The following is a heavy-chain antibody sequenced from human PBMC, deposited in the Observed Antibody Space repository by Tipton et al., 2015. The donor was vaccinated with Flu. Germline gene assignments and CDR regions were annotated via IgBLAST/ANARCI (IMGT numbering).Heavy chain of an antibody. CDR2: ISYDGSNK. Sequence: QLVQSGGGVVQPGRSLRLSCAASGFTFSSYAMHWVRQAPGKGLEWVAVISYDGSNKYYADSVKGRFTISRDNSKNTLYLQMNSLRAEDTAVYYCARGGGYDSSGYPSYYYVIVVWCRGTTVTVSS. J-gene: IGHJ6*02. CDR1: GFTFSSYA. D-gene: IGHD3-22*01. V-gene: IGHV3-30-3*01. CDR3: ARGGGYDSSGYPSYYYVIVV.